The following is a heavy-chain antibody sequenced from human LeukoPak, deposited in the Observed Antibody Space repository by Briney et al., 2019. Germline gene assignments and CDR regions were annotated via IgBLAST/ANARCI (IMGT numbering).Heavy chain of an antibody. CDR2: ISATTSYI. D-gene: IGHD1-26*01. V-gene: IGHV3-21*01. CDR1: GFTFSSYS. J-gene: IGHJ4*02. CDR3: ARELKSGAF. Sequence: GGSLRLSCAASGFTFSSYSMNWVREAPGKGLEWVSSISATTSYIFYADSVKSRFTISRDNAKNSLYLQMSSLRAEDTAVYYCARELKSGAFWGQGTLVTVSS.